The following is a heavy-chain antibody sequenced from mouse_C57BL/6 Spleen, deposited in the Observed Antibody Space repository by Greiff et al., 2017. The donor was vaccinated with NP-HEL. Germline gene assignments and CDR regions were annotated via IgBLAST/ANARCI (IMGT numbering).Heavy chain of an antibody. CDR2: ISSGSSTI. D-gene: IGHD2-2*01. V-gene: IGHV5-17*01. Sequence: EVQRVESGGGLVKPGGSLKLSCAASGFTFSDYGMHWVRQAPEKGLEWVAYISSGSSTIYYADTVKGRFTISRDNAKNTLFLQMTRLRSEDTAMYDCASGYGYYYAMDYWGQGTSVTVSS. CDR1: GFTFSDYG. J-gene: IGHJ4*01. CDR3: ASGYGYYYAMDY.